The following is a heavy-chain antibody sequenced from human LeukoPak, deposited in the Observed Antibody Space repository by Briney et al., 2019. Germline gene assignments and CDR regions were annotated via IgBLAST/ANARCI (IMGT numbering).Heavy chain of an antibody. V-gene: IGHV3-48*01. D-gene: IGHD3-3*01. CDR2: ISSSSSTI. J-gene: IGHJ6*02. Sequence: GGSLRLSCAASGFTFSSYSMNWVRQAPGKGLEWVSYISSSSSTIYYADSVEGRFTISRDNAKNSLYLQMNSLRAEDTAVYYCARDKYYDFWSGSKVLGYYGMDVWGQGTTVTVSS. CDR1: GFTFSSYS. CDR3: ARDKYYDFWSGSKVLGYYGMDV.